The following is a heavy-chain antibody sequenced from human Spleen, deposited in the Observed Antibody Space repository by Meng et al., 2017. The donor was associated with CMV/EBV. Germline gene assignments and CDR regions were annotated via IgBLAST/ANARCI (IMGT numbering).Heavy chain of an antibody. CDR3: ARPIASRWSLYYYYGMDV. CDR2: IYPGDSDT. V-gene: IGHV5-51*01. Sequence: GESLKISCMGSGYSFTSYWIGWVRQMPGKGLEWMGIIYPGDSDTRYSPSFQGQVTISADKSISTAYLQWSSLKASDTAMYYCARPIASRWSLYYYYGMDVWGQGTTVTVSS. J-gene: IGHJ6*02. CDR1: GYSFTSYW. D-gene: IGHD2-21*01.